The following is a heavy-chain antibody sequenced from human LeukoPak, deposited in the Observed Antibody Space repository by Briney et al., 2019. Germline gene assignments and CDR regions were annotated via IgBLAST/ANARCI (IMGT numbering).Heavy chain of an antibody. CDR1: GYTFTGYY. CDR2: INPNSGGT. V-gene: IGHV1-2*02. D-gene: IGHD3-22*01. J-gene: IGHJ4*02. CDR3: ARDHGYDSSGYYGN. Sequence: ASVKVSCKASGYTFTGYYMHWVRQAPGQGLEWMGWINPNSGGTNYAQKFQGRVTMTRDTSISTAYMELSRLRSDDTAVYYCARDHGYDSSGYYGNWGQGTLVTVSS.